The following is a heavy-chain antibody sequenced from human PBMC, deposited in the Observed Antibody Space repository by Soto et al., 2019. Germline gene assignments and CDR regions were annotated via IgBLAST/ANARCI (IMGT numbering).Heavy chain of an antibody. CDR2: IYYSGST. CDR1: GGSISSGGYY. Sequence: SETLSLTCTVSGGSISSGGYYWSWIRQHPGKGLEWIGYIYYSGSTYYNPSLKSRVTISVDTSKNQFSLKLSSVTAADTAVYYCAGTTVTTGGFDYWGQGTLVTVSS. J-gene: IGHJ4*02. CDR3: AGTTVTTGGFDY. D-gene: IGHD4-17*01. V-gene: IGHV4-31*03.